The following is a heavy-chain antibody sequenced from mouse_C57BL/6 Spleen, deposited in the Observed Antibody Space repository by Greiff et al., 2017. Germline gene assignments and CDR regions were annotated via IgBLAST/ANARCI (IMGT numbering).Heavy chain of an antibody. Sequence: LQESGAELVRPGASVTLSCKASGYTFTDYEMHWVKQTPVHGLEWIGAIDPETGGTAYNQKFKGKAILTADKSSSTAYMELRSLTSEDSAVYYCTPIYYDYDEGYFDVWGTGTTVTVSS. CDR1: GYTFTDYE. CDR2: IDPETGGT. J-gene: IGHJ1*03. V-gene: IGHV1-15*01. CDR3: TPIYYDYDEGYFDV. D-gene: IGHD2-4*01.